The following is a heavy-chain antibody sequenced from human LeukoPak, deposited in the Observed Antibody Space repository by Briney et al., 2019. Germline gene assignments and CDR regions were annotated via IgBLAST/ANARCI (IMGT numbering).Heavy chain of an antibody. J-gene: IGHJ4*02. V-gene: IGHV1-46*01. CDR3: ARADITMTVDY. Sequence: ASVKVSCKASGYTFTSYYMHWVRQAPGQGLEWMGIINPSGGSTSYAQKFQGGVTMTRDTSTSTVYMELSSLRSEDTAVYYCARADITMTVDYWGQGTLVTVSS. D-gene: IGHD3-22*01. CDR1: GYTFTSYY. CDR2: INPSGGST.